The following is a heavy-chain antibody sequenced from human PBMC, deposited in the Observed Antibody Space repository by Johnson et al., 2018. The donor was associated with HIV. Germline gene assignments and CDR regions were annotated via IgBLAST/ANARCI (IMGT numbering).Heavy chain of an antibody. J-gene: IGHJ3*02. CDR1: GFTFSSYA. V-gene: IGHV3-30*04. D-gene: IGHD2-2*01. CDR3: ARGPGLFSRPEQFAFDI. CDR2: ISYDGSNK. Sequence: QVQLVESGGGLVQPGRSLRLSCAASGFTFSSYAMHWVRQAPGKGLEWVAVISYDGSNKYYADSVKGRFTISRDNSKNTLYLQMNSLRAEDTAVYYCARGPGLFSRPEQFAFDIWGQGTMVTVSS.